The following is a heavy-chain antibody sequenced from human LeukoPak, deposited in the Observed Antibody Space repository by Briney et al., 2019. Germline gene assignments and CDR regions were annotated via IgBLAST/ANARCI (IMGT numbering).Heavy chain of an antibody. J-gene: IGHJ4*02. V-gene: IGHV3-53*01. CDR3: ARSDCGGGRCYYFDY. D-gene: IGHD2-15*01. CDR2: IYSGGST. Sequence: PGGSLRLSCTASGFTVSSNYMSWVRQAPGQGLEWVSVIYSGGSTYYADSVKGRFTISRDNSENTLYLQMNSLRAEDTAVYYCARSDCGGGRCYYFDYWGQGTLVTASS. CDR1: GFTVSSNY.